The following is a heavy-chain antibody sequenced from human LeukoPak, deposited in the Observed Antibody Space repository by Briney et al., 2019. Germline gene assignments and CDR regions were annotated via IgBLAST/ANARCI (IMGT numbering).Heavy chain of an antibody. CDR2: ISSRGDI. D-gene: IGHD6-19*01. Sequence: GESLRLSCAASGFTFSTYSMNWVRQAPGKGLEGVSYISSRGDIYYADSVKGRFTISRDNAKNSLYLQMNSLRVEDTAVYYCARDGGWYGGGNFDYWGQGTLVTVSS. V-gene: IGHV3-21*05. CDR3: ARDGGWYGGGNFDY. J-gene: IGHJ4*02. CDR1: GFTFSTYS.